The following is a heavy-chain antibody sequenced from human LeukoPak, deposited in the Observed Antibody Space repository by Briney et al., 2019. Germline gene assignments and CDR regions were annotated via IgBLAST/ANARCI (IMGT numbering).Heavy chain of an antibody. CDR1: GYTFTSNY. V-gene: IGHV1-46*01. CDR2: IYPRDGST. CDR3: ARDQEGFDY. Sequence: ASVKVSCKASGYTFTSNYIHWVRQAPGQGLEWMGMIYPRDGSTSYPQKFQGRVTVTRETSTSTVHMELSGLRSEDTAVYYCARDQEGFDYWGQGTLVTVSS. J-gene: IGHJ4*02.